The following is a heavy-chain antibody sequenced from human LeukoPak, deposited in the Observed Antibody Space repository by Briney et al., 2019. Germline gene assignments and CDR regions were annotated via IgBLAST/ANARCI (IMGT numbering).Heavy chain of an antibody. CDR2: ISSSSSTI. J-gene: IGHJ4*02. Sequence: GGSLRLSGAASGFTFSSYSMNGVRQAPGRGRGGFSYISSSSSTIYYADSVKGRFTISRDNAKNSLYLQMNSLRAEDTAVYYCARDSITIFGVAKSFDYWGQGTLVTVSS. V-gene: IGHV3-48*01. D-gene: IGHD3-3*01. CDR3: ARDSITIFGVAKSFDY. CDR1: GFTFSSYS.